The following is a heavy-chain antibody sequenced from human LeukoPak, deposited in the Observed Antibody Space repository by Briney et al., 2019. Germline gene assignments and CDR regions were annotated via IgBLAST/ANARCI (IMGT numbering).Heavy chain of an antibody. CDR1: GYTFTSYY. Sequence: ASVTVSCKASGYTFTSYYMHWVRQAPGQGLEWMGIINPSDGSTSYAQKFQGRVNMTRDTSTSPVHLEPSRLKSEEPAWHYDDSDGLVENLEWPDLDYWGQGTLVTVSS. CDR2: INPSDGST. J-gene: IGHJ4*02. V-gene: IGHV1-46*03. D-gene: IGHD3-3*01. CDR3: DSDGLVENLEWPDLDY.